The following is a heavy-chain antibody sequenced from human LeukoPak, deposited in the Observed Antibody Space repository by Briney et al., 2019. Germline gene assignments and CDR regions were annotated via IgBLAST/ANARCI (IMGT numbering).Heavy chain of an antibody. CDR2: INSDMSST. Sequence: PGGSLRLSCAASGFTFSNYWMHWVRQAPGKGLVWVSRINSDMSSTNYADSVKGRFTISRDNAKNTLYLQMNSLRAEDTAVYYCARDIAVSSNYFDYWGQGTLVTVSS. CDR3: ARDIAVSSNYFDY. D-gene: IGHD6-19*01. V-gene: IGHV3-74*01. J-gene: IGHJ4*02. CDR1: GFTFSNYW.